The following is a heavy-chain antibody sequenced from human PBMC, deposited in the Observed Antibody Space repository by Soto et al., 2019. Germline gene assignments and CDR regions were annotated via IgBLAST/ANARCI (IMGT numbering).Heavy chain of an antibody. J-gene: IGHJ4*02. Sequence: QVQLVQSGAEVKKPGASVKVSCKASGLAFSNSRISWVRQAPGQGPEWMGWIRVYNGDRNYSWKFQGRLFMTTDTSTSTAYMELRSLRSDDTAVYFCASADYGDADYCGQGTLVTVSS. D-gene: IGHD4-17*01. CDR1: GLAFSNSR. CDR3: ASADYGDADY. CDR2: IRVYNGDR. V-gene: IGHV1-18*01.